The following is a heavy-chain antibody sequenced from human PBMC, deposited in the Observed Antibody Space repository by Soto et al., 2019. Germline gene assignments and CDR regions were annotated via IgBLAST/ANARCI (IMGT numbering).Heavy chain of an antibody. Sequence: EVQLVESGGGLVKPGGSLRLSCAASGFTFANAWMSWVGQAPGQGLEWVGRIKSKTAGGTIDYAAPVKGRFTISRDDSKDTLYLQMSSLRTEDTAVYYCTARYTVGDPGGQGTQVIVSS. CDR1: GFTFANAW. J-gene: IGHJ5*02. CDR2: IKSKTAGGTI. D-gene: IGHD1-26*01. CDR3: TARYTVGDP. V-gene: IGHV3-15*05.